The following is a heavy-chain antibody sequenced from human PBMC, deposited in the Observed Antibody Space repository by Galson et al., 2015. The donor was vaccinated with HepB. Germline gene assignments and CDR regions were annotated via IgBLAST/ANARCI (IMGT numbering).Heavy chain of an antibody. Sequence: SETLSLTCTVSGGSISSSSYYWGWIRQPPGKGLEWIGSIYYSGSTYYNPSLKSRVTISVDTSKNQFSLKLSSVTAADTAVYYCARQDTAISPFDYWGQGTLVTVSS. V-gene: IGHV4-39*01. D-gene: IGHD5-18*01. J-gene: IGHJ4*02. CDR2: IYYSGST. CDR1: GGSISSSSYY. CDR3: ARQDTAISPFDY.